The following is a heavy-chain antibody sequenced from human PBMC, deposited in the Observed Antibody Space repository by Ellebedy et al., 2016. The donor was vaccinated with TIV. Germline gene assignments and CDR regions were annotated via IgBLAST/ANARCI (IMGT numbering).Heavy chain of an antibody. J-gene: IGHJ4*02. CDR3: ARGRYYDLLTGYYLGLDY. CDR2: ISFDGTNK. Sequence: GESLKTSCAASGFPLSTYAIHWFRQAPGKGLEGVAVISFDGTNKYYADSVKGRFTMSRDTSKNTLFLQMNSLRVKDTAVYHCARGRYYDLLTGYYLGLDYWGQGALVTVSS. V-gene: IGHV3-30*04. CDR1: GFPLSTYA. D-gene: IGHD3-9*01.